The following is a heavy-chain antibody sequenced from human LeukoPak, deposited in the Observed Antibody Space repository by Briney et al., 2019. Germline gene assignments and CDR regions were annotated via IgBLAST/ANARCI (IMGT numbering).Heavy chain of an antibody. CDR3: ARDRLSGSPLGEYFQH. CDR1: GYTFTNRG. V-gene: IGHV1-18*01. CDR2: ISNGNT. Sequence: ASVKVSCKASGYTFTNRGLSWVRQAPGQGLEWIGRISNGNTNYAQKFQGRVSMTTDTSTSTAYMELKRLRSDDTAVYYCARDRLSGSPLGEYFQHWGQGTLVTVSS. J-gene: IGHJ1*01. D-gene: IGHD1-26*01.